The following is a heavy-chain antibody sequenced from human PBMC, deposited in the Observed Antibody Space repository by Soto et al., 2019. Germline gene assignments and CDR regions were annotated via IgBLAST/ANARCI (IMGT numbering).Heavy chain of an antibody. CDR3: AKMVHGGYVSYFDS. Sequence: GGSLRLSCEASGFTFTSYAMSWVRQAPGKGLEWVSATSGSGDTTYYADSVKGRFTISRDNSEKRLYLQMNSLRAEDTAVYYCAKMVHGGYVSYFDSWGQGTLVTVSS. D-gene: IGHD5-12*01. J-gene: IGHJ4*02. CDR1: GFTFTSYA. CDR2: TSGSGDTT. V-gene: IGHV3-23*01.